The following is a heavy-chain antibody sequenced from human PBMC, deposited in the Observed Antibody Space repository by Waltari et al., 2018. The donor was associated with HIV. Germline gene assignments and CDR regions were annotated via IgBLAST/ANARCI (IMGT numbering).Heavy chain of an antibody. CDR2: IIPKFGTV. CDR3: ARGGCSGGTCYSKSFDL. J-gene: IGHJ3*01. V-gene: IGHV1-69*01. CDR1: GGTFSSYT. D-gene: IGHD2-15*01. Sequence: QVQLVQSGAEMKMSGSSVKVSRKASGGTFSSYTISWVRQAPGQGLEWMGGIIPKFGTVKYAQTFQGRVTMTADESTSTVYLELTSLRSDDTAVYYCARGGCSGGTCYSKSFDLWGQGTLVTVSS.